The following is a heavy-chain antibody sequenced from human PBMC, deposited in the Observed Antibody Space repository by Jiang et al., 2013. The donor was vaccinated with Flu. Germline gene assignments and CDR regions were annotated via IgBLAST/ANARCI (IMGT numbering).Heavy chain of an antibody. V-gene: IGHV1-24*01. Sequence: PEDGETIYAQKFQGRVTMTEDTSTDTAYMELSSLRSEDTAVYYCARDRLRGPGVRVFDYWGQGTLVTVSS. J-gene: IGHJ4*02. CDR2: PEDGET. CDR3: ARDRLRGPGVRVFDY. D-gene: IGHD3-10*01.